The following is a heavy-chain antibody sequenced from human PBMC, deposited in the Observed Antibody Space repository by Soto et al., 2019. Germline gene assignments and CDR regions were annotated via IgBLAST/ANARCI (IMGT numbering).Heavy chain of an antibody. CDR2: ISGSGGST. V-gene: IGHV3-23*01. CDR3: ASLICSSTSCYGPPYGDYFDY. J-gene: IGHJ4*02. CDR1: GFTFSSYA. Sequence: GGSLRLSCAASGFTFSSYAMSWVRQAPGKGLEWVSAISGSGGSTYYADSVKGRFTISRDNSKNTLYLQMNSLRAEDTAVYYCASLICSSTSCYGPPYGDYFDYWGQGTLVTVSS. D-gene: IGHD2-2*01.